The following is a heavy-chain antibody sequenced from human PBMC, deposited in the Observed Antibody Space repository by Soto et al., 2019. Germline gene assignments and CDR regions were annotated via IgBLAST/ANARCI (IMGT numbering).Heavy chain of an antibody. CDR2: MNPNSGNT. CDR3: ARLTTVEFYNWFDP. Sequence: ASVKVSCKASGYTFTSYDINWVRQATGQGLEWMGWMNPNSGNTGYAQKFQGRVTMTRDTSMSTAYMELSSLRSEDTAVYYCARLTTVEFYNWFDPWGQGTLVTVSS. CDR1: GYTFTSYD. J-gene: IGHJ5*02. D-gene: IGHD4-4*01. V-gene: IGHV1-8*01.